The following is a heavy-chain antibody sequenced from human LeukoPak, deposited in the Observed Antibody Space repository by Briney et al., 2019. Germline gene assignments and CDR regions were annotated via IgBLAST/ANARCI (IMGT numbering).Heavy chain of an antibody. Sequence: GRPLRLSCAASGFTFSSYGMHWVRQAPGKGLEWVAVIWYDGSNKYYADSVKGRFTISRDNSKNTLYLQMNSLRAEDTAVYYCARAPWSSSWYWFDPWGQGTLVTVSS. V-gene: IGHV3-33*01. CDR2: IWYDGSNK. CDR1: GFTFSSYG. J-gene: IGHJ5*02. D-gene: IGHD6-13*01. CDR3: ARAPWSSSWYWFDP.